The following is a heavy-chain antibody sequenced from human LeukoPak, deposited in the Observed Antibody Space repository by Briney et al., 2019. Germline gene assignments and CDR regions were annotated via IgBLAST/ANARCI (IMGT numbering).Heavy chain of an antibody. CDR2: INWNGGST. CDR1: GFTFDDYG. CDR3: ARGGSSWYYYMDV. V-gene: IGHV3-20*01. Sequence: VGALRLSCAASGFTFDDYGMSWVRQAPGKGLEWVSGINWNGGSTGYADSVKGRFTISRDNAKNSLYLQMNSLRAEDTALYHCARGGSSWYYYMDVWGKGTTVTVSS. D-gene: IGHD6-13*01. J-gene: IGHJ6*03.